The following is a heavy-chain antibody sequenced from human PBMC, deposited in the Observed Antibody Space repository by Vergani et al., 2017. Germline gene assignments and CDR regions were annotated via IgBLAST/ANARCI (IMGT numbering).Heavy chain of an antibody. J-gene: IGHJ4*02. CDR2: IYHSAST. CDR1: GYSISSGYY. V-gene: IGHV4-38-2*02. CDR3: ARAQYEYGDGAGYPDY. Sequence: QVQLHESGPGLVKPSETLSLTCTVSGYSISSGYYWGWIRQPPEKGLEWIGTIYHSASTYYNPSLESRVTISADTSTNQFSLKLTSVTAADTAVYYCARAQYEYGDGAGYPDYWGQGTMVTVSA. D-gene: IGHD4-17*01.